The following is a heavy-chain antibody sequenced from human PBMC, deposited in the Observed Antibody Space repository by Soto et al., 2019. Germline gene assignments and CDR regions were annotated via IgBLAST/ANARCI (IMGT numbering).Heavy chain of an antibody. CDR1: GYTFTSYA. J-gene: IGHJ4*02. D-gene: IGHD3-10*01. CDR3: ARVCVRYYGSGSYPPLCY. V-gene: IGHV1-3*01. CDR2: INAGNGNT. Sequence: QVQLVQSGAEVKKPGASVKVSCKASGYTFTSYAMHWVRQAPGQRLEWMGWINAGNGNTKYSQKFQGRVTITRDTSASTAYMELSSLRSEDTAVYYCARVCVRYYGSGSYPPLCYWGQGTLVTVSS.